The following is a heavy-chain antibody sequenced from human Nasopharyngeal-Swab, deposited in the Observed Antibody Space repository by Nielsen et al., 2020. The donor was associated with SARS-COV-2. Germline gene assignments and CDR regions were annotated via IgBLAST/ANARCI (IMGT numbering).Heavy chain of an antibody. D-gene: IGHD6-13*01. CDR1: GYTFTTYA. CDR3: ARAGIAAAVPFDY. CDR2: INTITGNP. J-gene: IGHJ4*02. V-gene: IGHV7-4-1*02. Sequence: ASVKVSCKASGYTFTTYAMNWVRQAPGHGLEWMGWINTITGNPTYAQGFTGRFVFSLDTSVSTAYLQISSLKAEDTAVYYCARAGIAAAVPFDYWGQGTLVTVSS.